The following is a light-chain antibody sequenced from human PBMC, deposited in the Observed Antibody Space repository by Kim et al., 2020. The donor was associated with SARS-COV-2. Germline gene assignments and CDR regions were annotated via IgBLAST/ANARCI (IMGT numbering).Light chain of an antibody. CDR2: RDD. J-gene: IGLJ3*02. CDR3: ATWDDTLNCPV. CDR1: SSNVENNY. V-gene: IGLV1-47*01. Sequence: QSVVTQPPSASGTPGQRVTVSCSGSSSNVENNYVFWYQHLPGAAPKLLIFRDDQRPSGVPDRFSASKSGTSASLAISGLRSEDEADYYCATWDDTLNCPVFGGGTQLTVL.